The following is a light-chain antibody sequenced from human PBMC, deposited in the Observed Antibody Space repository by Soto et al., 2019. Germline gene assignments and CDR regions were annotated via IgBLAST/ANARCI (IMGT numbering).Light chain of an antibody. Sequence: ALTQPASLSGSPGQSITISCTGTSSDIGGSKYVSWYQQHPGKAPKLMIYEVTYRPSGVSDRFSGSKSGNTASLTVSGLQAEDEADYYCSSYTSSGTLYVFGTGTKVTVL. CDR2: EVT. CDR1: SSDIGGSKY. J-gene: IGLJ1*01. V-gene: IGLV2-14*01. CDR3: SSYTSSGTLYV.